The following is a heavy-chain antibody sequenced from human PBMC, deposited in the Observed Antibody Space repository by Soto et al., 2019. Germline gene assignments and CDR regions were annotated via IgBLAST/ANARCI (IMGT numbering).Heavy chain of an antibody. J-gene: IGHJ4*02. CDR3: ARRGSGALGRGFDY. D-gene: IGHD2-15*01. Sequence: GASVKVSCKASGYMFTSYGISWVRQAPGQGPEWMGWISAYNGKTIYAQRLQDRVTVTRDTSTSTAYMELRSLRSDDTAVYYCARRGSGALGRGFDYWGQGTLVTVSS. CDR1: GYMFTSYG. CDR2: ISAYNGKT. V-gene: IGHV1-18*01.